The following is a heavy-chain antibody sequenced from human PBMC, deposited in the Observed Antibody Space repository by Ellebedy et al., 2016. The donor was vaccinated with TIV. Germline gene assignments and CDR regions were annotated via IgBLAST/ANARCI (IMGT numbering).Heavy chain of an antibody. D-gene: IGHD5-12*01. V-gene: IGHV3-33*08. CDR2: IWYDGSIK. J-gene: IGHJ4*02. CDR3: VRAPRGQYYFDY. CDR1: GFNVSSFG. Sequence: GGSLRLSXAASGFNVSSFGMHWVRQAPGKGLEWAAVIWYDGSIKYYADSVKGRFTISRDNSKNTLYLEMNSLRAEDTAVYYCVRAPRGQYYFDYWGQGTLVTVSS.